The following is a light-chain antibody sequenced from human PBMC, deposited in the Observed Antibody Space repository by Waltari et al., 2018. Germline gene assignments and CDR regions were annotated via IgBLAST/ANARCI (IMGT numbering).Light chain of an antibody. J-gene: IGLJ3*02. CDR1: SKNIGSYA. CDR3: STWDYSLSAWV. Sequence: QSALTQEASVSGTVGQKVTLSCTGNSKNIGSYAGAWYQQISHCAPKIVMFGSSLPSGIPDRFSGSKSGTTASLTISVLQPEDEADYYCSTWDYSLSAWVFGGGTKLTVL. CDR2: GS. V-gene: IGLV1-36*01.